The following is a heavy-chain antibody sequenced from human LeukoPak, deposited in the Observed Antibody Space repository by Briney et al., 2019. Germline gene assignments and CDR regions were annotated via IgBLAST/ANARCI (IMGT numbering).Heavy chain of an antibody. Sequence: SETLSLTCTVSGGSISGYYWSWLRQPPGKGLEWIGSIHYSGSTNYNPSLKSRVTISLDTSKKQFFLRLSSVTAADTAIYYCAMYDSFFDYCGQGTLVAVSS. V-gene: IGHV4-59*08. J-gene: IGHJ4*02. CDR2: IHYSGST. D-gene: IGHD1-1*01. CDR1: GGSISGYY. CDR3: AMYDSFFDY.